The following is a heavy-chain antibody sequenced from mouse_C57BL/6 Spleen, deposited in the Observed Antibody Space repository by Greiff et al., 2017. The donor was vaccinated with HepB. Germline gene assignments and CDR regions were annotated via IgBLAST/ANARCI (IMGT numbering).Heavy chain of an antibody. CDR2: ISYDGSN. J-gene: IGHJ2*01. CDR1: GYSITSGYY. Sequence: EVKLVESGPGLVKPSQSLSLTCSVTGYSITSGYYWNWIRQFPGNKLEWMGYISYDGSNNYNPSLKNRISITRDTSKNQFFLKLNSVTNEDTATYYCARGGTGSYFDYWGQGTTLTVSS. V-gene: IGHV3-6*01. CDR3: ARGGTGSYFDY. D-gene: IGHD4-1*01.